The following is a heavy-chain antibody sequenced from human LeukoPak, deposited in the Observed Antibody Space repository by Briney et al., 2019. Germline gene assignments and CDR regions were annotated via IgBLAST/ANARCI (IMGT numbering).Heavy chain of an antibody. CDR1: GFDFSSNW. Sequence: GGSLRLSCAASGFDFSSNWMHWVRHAPGQGLVWVSRIKGDGISTNYADSVKGRFTISRDIAKNTLYLQMNSLRAEDTGVYYCAKDRYWSNDYWGRGTLVTVSS. V-gene: IGHV3-74*01. D-gene: IGHD2-21*01. CDR3: AKDRYWSNDY. J-gene: IGHJ4*02. CDR2: IKGDGIST.